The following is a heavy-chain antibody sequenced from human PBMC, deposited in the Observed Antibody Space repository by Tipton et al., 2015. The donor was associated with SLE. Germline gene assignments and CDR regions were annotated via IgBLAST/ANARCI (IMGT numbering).Heavy chain of an antibody. V-gene: IGHV4-34*01. CDR3: ARAGYCSGGSCYHDY. J-gene: IGHJ4*02. Sequence: TLSLTCAVYGGSFSGYYWSWIRQPPGKGLEWIGEINHSGSTNYNPSLKSRVTISVDTSENQFSLKLSSVTAADTAVYYCARAGYCSGGSCYHDYWGQGTLVTVSS. D-gene: IGHD2-15*01. CDR1: GGSFSGYY. CDR2: INHSGST.